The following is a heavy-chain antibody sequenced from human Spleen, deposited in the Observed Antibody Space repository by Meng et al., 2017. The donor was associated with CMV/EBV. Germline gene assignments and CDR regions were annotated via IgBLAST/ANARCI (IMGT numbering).Heavy chain of an antibody. CDR3: ARGQLGYCSGGSCRYYYYGMDV. CDR2: ISAYNDNT. D-gene: IGHD2-15*01. Sequence: ASVKVSCKASGYTFTSYDSNWVRQAPGQGLEWMGWISAYNDNTNYAQKLQGRVTMTTDTSTSTAYMELRSLRSDDTAVYYCARGQLGYCSGGSCRYYYYGMDVWGQGTTVTVSS. CDR1: GYTFTSYD. J-gene: IGHJ6*02. V-gene: IGHV1-18*01.